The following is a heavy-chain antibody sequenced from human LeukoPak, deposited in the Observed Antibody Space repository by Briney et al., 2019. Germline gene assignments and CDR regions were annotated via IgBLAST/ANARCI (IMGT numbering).Heavy chain of an antibody. CDR2: ISSSSSYL. D-gene: IGHD5-12*01. CDR1: GFTFSRYG. V-gene: IGHV3-21*01. J-gene: IGHJ4*02. CDR3: ARDRRSGYSGYDYGAFDH. Sequence: GGTLRLSCEASGFTFSRYGMSWVRQAPGKGLEWVSSISSSSSYLYYTDSLKGRFTISRDNAKNSLYLQMNSLRAEDTAVYYCARDRRSGYSGYDYGAFDHWGQGTLVTVSS.